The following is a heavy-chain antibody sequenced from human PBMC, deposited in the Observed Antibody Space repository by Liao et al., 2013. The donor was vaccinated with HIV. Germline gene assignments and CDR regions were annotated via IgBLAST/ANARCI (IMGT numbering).Heavy chain of an antibody. V-gene: IGHV4-61*02. CDR1: GGSISSGSYY. CDR2: IYISGST. D-gene: IGHD6-13*01. J-gene: IGHJ4*02. Sequence: QVQLQESGPGLVKPSQTLSLTCTVSGGSISSGSYYWSWIRQPAGKGLEWIGRIYISGSTNYNPSLKSRVTISVDTSKNQFSLKLSSVTAADTAVYYCARHGYRSSPEPFDYWGQGTLVTVSS. CDR3: ARHGYRSSPEPFDY.